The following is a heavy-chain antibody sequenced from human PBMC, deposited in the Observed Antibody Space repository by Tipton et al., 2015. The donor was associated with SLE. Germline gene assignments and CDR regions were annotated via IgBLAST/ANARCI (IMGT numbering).Heavy chain of an antibody. D-gene: IGHD4-17*01. V-gene: IGHV3-21*01. CDR1: GFTVGSNY. J-gene: IGHJ4*02. Sequence: SLRLSCAASGFTVGSNYMNWVRQAPGKGLEWVSSISAASGHIYYADSVKGRFTISRDNAKQSLDLQMNSLRVEDTAVYYCARDYDYGESEPGYWGPGTLVTVSS. CDR3: ARDYDYGESEPGY. CDR2: ISAASGHI.